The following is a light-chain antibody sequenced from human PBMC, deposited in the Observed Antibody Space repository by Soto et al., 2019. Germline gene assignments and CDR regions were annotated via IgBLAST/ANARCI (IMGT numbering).Light chain of an antibody. CDR3: QSHDTTNVV. V-gene: IGLV6-57*02. CDR2: EDN. J-gene: IGLJ3*02. CDR1: SGSIASNY. Sequence: NFMLTQPHSVSESPGKTVTISCTGSSGSIASNYVQWYQQRPGSAPTTVIYEDNKRPSGVPDRFSGSVDTSSNSASLIISGLKTEDEADYYCQSHDTTNVVFGRGTKQTVL.